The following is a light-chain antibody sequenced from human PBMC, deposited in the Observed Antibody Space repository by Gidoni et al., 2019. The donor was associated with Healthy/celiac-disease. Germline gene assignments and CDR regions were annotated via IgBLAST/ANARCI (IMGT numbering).Light chain of an antibody. CDR2: GSS. CDR1: QSVSSSY. J-gene: IGKJ3*01. CDR3: QQYGSSPPFT. Sequence: EIVLTQTTGTLSLSPGERATLSCRASQSVSSSYLAWYQQKPGQAPRLLIYGSSSKATGIPDRFSRRESETDFTLTISRLAPEDFTVYYCQQYGSSPPFTFGPGTKVEIK. V-gene: IGKV3-20*01.